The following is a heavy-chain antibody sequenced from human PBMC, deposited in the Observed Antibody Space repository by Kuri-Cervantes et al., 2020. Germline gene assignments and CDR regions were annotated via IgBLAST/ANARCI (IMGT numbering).Heavy chain of an antibody. Sequence: GESLKISCAASGFTFSSYGMHWVRQAPGKGLEWVAVISYDGSNKYYADSVKGRFTISRDNSKNTLYLQMNSLRAEDTAVYYCAKDRVDDSSGYYDYFDYWGQGTLVTVSS. D-gene: IGHD3-22*01. J-gene: IGHJ4*02. CDR1: GFTFSSYG. CDR2: ISYDGSNK. V-gene: IGHV3-30*18. CDR3: AKDRVDDSSGYYDYFDY.